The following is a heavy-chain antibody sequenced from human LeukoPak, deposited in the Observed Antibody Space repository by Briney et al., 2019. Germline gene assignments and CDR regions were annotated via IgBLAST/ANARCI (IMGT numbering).Heavy chain of an antibody. J-gene: IGHJ4*02. CDR3: AKTVGTDDFWRGVLDY. D-gene: IGHD3-3*01. CDR1: GFIFSNYA. CDR2: ISGSGVDT. Sequence: GSLRLSCAASGFIFSNYAMSWVRQAPGKGLEWVSAISGSGVDTYYTDSVKGRFTISRDNSKNRLYVQMNSLRDDDTAVYYCAKTVGTDDFWRGVLDYWGQGTLVTASS. V-gene: IGHV3-23*01.